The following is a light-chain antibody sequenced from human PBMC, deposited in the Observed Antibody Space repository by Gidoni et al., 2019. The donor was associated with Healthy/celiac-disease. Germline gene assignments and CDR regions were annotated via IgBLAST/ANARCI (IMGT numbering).Light chain of an antibody. CDR3: QQYYSTPDT. J-gene: IGKJ2*01. V-gene: IGKV4-1*01. Sequence: DIVMTPSPDSLSVSLCERATIKCKSSQSVLYSSNNKNYLAWYQQKPGQPPKLLMYWASTRESGVPDRFSGSGSGTDVTLTISSLQAEDVAVYYCQQYYSTPDTFGQGTKLEIK. CDR2: WAS. CDR1: QSVLYSSNNKNY.